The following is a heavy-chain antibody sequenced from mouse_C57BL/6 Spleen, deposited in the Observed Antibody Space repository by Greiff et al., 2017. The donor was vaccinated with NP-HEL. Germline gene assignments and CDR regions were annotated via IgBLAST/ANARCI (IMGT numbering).Heavy chain of an antibody. CDR3: ARKSNHRGVYYYSMDY. CDR1: GYTFTDYY. D-gene: IGHD2-5*01. CDR2: INPNNGGT. J-gene: IGHJ4*01. V-gene: IGHV1-26*01. Sequence: EVKLQQSGPELVKPGASVKISCKASGYTFTDYYMNWVKQSHGKSLEWIGDINPNNGGTSYNQKFKGKATLTVDKSSSTAYMELRSLTSEDSAVYYCARKSNHRGVYYYSMDYWGQGTSVTVSS.